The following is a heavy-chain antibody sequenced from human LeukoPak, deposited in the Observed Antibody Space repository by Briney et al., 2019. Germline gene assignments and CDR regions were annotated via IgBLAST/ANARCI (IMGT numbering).Heavy chain of an antibody. J-gene: IGHJ5*02. V-gene: IGHV4-39*02. CDR1: CLSININSYY. CDR2: IYYIGRT. CDR3: ARDAPYRSRSVRGTDCFDL. D-gene: IGHD6-13*01. Sequence: SETLSLTCTVSCLSININSYYWRWIRQPPGEVVELIGSIYYIGRTYYNQYIKSRVTISVDTSKNQFSLKLTSVTAEDTAVYYCARDAPYRSRSVRGTDCFDLWGKGTVVTVSS.